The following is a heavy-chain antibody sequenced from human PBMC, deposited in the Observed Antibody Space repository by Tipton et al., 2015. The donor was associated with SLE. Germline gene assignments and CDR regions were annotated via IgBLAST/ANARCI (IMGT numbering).Heavy chain of an antibody. D-gene: IGHD4-17*01. CDR3: AGIYGDRTDY. J-gene: IGHJ4*02. CDR2: IYAGGSP. V-gene: IGHV4-61*02. Sequence: TLSLTCTVSGGSVRSGSYYWGGIRQPAGKGLEWIGPIYAGGSPHFNPSLKSRVTMSVDTSKNQFSLNLTVVTAADTAVYFCAGIYGDRTDYWGRGMLFTVS. CDR1: GGSVRSGSYY.